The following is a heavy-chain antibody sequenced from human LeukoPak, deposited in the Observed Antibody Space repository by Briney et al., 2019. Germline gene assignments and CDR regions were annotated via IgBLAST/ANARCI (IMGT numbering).Heavy chain of an antibody. CDR2: ISSSGSTI. J-gene: IGHJ4*02. Sequence: GGSLRLSCAASGFTFSSYEMNWVRQAPGQGLERVSYISSSGSTISYADSVRGQFTISKDNAKNSLYLQMNSLRAEDTAVYYCARASGKDIVVVPAAKGYDYWGQGTLVTVSS. CDR1: GFTFSSYE. V-gene: IGHV3-48*03. CDR3: ARASGKDIVVVPAAKGYDY. D-gene: IGHD2-2*01.